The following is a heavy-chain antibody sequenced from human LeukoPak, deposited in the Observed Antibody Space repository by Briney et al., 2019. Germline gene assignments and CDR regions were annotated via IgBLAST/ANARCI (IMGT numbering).Heavy chain of an antibody. D-gene: IGHD6-13*01. Sequence: GGSLRLSCAASGFTFSNAWMSWVRQAPGKGLEWVGRIKSKTDGGTTDYAAPVKGRFTISRDDSKNTLYLQMNSLRAEDTAVYYCARPETVSNWRDAFDIWGQGTMVTVSS. J-gene: IGHJ3*02. V-gene: IGHV3-15*01. CDR3: ARPETVSNWRDAFDI. CDR1: GFTFSNAW. CDR2: IKSKTDGGTT.